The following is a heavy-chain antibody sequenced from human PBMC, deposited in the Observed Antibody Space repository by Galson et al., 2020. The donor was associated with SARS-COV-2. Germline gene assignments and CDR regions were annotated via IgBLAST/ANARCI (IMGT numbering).Heavy chain of an antibody. Sequence: GESLKISCAASGFPFSSYSMNWVRQAPGKGLEWVSSISTSSSYRYYADSVKGRFTISRDNVKKSLYLELNSLRAEDTAVYYCARDEGIRGYNFGRLYYGIDVWGQGTTVTVSS. CDR3: ARDEGIRGYNFGRLYYGIDV. V-gene: IGHV3-21*01. D-gene: IGHD5-18*01. CDR2: ISTSSSYR. J-gene: IGHJ6*02. CDR1: GFPFSSYS.